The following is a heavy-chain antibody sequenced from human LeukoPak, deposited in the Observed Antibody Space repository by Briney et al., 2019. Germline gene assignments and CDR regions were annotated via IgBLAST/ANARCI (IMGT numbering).Heavy chain of an antibody. Sequence: GGSLRLSCAASGFTFSSYAMSWVRQAPGKGLEWVSAISGSGGSTYYAGSVKGRFTISRDNSKNTLYLQMNSLRAEDTAVYYCAKERMIVVVIGTEFGYWGQGTLVTVSS. J-gene: IGHJ4*02. V-gene: IGHV3-23*01. CDR2: ISGSGGST. CDR1: GFTFSSYA. CDR3: AKERMIVVVIGTEFGY. D-gene: IGHD3-22*01.